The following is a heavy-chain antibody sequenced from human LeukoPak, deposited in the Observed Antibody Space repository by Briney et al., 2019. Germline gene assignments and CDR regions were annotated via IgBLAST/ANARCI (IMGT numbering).Heavy chain of an antibody. J-gene: IGHJ2*01. D-gene: IGHD4-17*01. CDR2: ISGSGGST. Sequence: PGGSLRLSCAASGFTFNNYAMSWVRQAPGKGLEWVSAISGSGGSTYYADSVKGRFTISRDISKNTLYLQMNSLRAEDTAVYYCAKDGRAVTTGWYFDLWGRGTLVTVSS. V-gene: IGHV3-23*01. CDR1: GFTFNNYA. CDR3: AKDGRAVTTGWYFDL.